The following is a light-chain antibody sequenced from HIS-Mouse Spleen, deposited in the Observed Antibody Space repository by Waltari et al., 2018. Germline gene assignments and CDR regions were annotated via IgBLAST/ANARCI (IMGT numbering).Light chain of an antibody. CDR2: RKN. Sequence: QSVLTQPPSASGTPGQRVTISCSGSSSNIGSNYVYWYQQLPGTAPKLLFYRKNQRPHGVPVRFSGSKSGTSASLAISGLRSEDEADYYCAAWDDSLSGQVFGTGTKVTVL. CDR3: AAWDDSLSGQV. J-gene: IGLJ1*01. CDR1: SSNIGSNY. V-gene: IGLV1-47*01.